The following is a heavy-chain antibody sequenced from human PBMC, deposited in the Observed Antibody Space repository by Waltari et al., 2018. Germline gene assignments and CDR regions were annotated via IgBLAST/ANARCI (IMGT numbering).Heavy chain of an antibody. D-gene: IGHD3-22*01. CDR3: ARDYYDSSGYYPNWCFDL. V-gene: IGHV4-59*01. J-gene: IGHJ2*01. Sequence: QVQLQESGPGLVKPSETLSLTCTVSGGSISSYYWIWIRQPPGQGLGWNGYIYYSGGATYTPSGTSRVTISVDTAKNQFSLKLSSVTAADTAVYYCARDYYDSSGYYPNWCFDLWGRGTLVTVSS. CDR2: IYYSGGA. CDR1: GGSISSYY.